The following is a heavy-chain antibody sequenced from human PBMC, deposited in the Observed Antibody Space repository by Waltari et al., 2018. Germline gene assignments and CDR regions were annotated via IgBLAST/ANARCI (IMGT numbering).Heavy chain of an antibody. CDR1: GGSISSSSYY. D-gene: IGHD5-18*01. CDR3: ARLPDVDTTMANPFDY. CDR2: IYYSGST. Sequence: QLQLQESGPGLVKPSETLSLTCTVSGGSISSSSYYWGWIRQPPGKGLEWIGSIYYSGSTYYNPSLKSRGTISVDTSKNHFSLKLSSVTAADTAVYYCARLPDVDTTMANPFDYWGQGTLVTVSS. J-gene: IGHJ4*02. V-gene: IGHV4-39*02.